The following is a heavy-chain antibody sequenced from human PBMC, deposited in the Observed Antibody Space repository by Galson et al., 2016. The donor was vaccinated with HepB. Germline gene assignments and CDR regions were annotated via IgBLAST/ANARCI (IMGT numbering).Heavy chain of an antibody. CDR2: LYYSGAT. CDR3: AGGDTGGLDY. J-gene: IGHJ4*02. V-gene: IGHV4-59*01. Sequence: LSLTCTVSGGSINRYYWSWIRQSPGTGLEWVGYLYYSGATNYNPSLQSRVTISRDTSKQQFSLRLTSVTAADTAVYYCAGGDTGGLDYWGQGSLVTVSS. D-gene: IGHD2-8*02. CDR1: GGSINRYY.